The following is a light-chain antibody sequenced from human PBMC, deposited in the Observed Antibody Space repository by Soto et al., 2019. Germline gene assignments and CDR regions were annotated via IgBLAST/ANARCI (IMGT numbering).Light chain of an antibody. J-gene: IGKJ4*01. CDR2: DAS. V-gene: IGKV3-11*01. CDR1: QSVRAY. CDR3: QQRTISLT. Sequence: EIVLTQSPATLSLSPGERATLSCRASQSVRAYLAWYQQKPGQPPRLLIYDASNRATGIPARFSGSGSGKDFTLTISSLEPEDSAVYYCQQRTISLTFGGGTKVEIK.